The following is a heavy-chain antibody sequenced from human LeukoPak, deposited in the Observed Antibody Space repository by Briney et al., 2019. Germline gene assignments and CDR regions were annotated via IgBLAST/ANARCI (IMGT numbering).Heavy chain of an antibody. CDR3: VRDMGSSTSKN. CDR1: GGSIISNNW. CDR2: IYHSGST. J-gene: IGHJ4*02. Sequence: SETLSLTCAVSGGSIISNNWWNWVRQPPGKGLEWIGEIYHSGSTNYNPSLKSRVTISLDKSKNQFSLRLNSVTAADTAVYYCVRDMGSSTSKNWGQGTLVTVSS. D-gene: IGHD6-13*01. V-gene: IGHV4-4*02.